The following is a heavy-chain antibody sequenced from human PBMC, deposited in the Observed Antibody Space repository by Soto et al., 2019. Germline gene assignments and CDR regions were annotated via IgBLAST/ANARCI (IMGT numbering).Heavy chain of an antibody. CDR3: ASGRRRVAAAGKNYYYYMDV. CDR2: INHSGST. CDR1: GGSCSGYY. Sequence: LETLSLTCAVYGGSCSGYYWSWIRQPPGKGLEWIGEINHSGSTNYNPSLKSRVTISVDTSKNQFSLKLSSVTAADTAVYYCASGRRRVAAAGKNYYYYMDVWGKGTTVTVSS. J-gene: IGHJ6*03. D-gene: IGHD6-13*01. V-gene: IGHV4-34*01.